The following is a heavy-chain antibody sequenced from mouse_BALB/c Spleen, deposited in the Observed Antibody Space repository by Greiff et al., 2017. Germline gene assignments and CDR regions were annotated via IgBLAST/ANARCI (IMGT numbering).Heavy chain of an antibody. Sequence: QVQLQQSGAELVRPGVSVKISCKGSGYTFTDYAMHWVKQSHAKSLEWIGVISTYYGDASYNQKFKGKATMTVDKSSSTAYMELARLTSEDSVIYYCAREEYFSYWGQGTLVTVSA. D-gene: IGHD2-10*02. V-gene: IGHV1S137*01. CDR1: GYTFTDYA. CDR3: AREEYFSY. CDR2: ISTYYGDA. J-gene: IGHJ3*01.